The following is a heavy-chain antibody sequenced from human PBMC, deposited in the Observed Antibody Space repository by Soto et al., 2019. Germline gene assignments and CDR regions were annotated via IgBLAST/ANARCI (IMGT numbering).Heavy chain of an antibody. CDR3: ASSFTSSQWRYGMDV. CDR2: ISAYNGNT. V-gene: IGHV1-18*01. CDR1: GYTFTNYG. Sequence: QVQLVQSGAEVKKPGASVKVSCKASGYTFTNYGISWVRQAPGQGLEWMGWISAYNGNTNYAQKLQGRVTMTTDTSTSTAYMDLRSLRSDHTAVYYCASSFTSSQWRYGMDVWGQGTTVTVSS. D-gene: IGHD2-2*01. J-gene: IGHJ6*02.